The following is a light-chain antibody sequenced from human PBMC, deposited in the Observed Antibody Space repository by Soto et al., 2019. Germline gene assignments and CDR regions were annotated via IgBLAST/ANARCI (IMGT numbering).Light chain of an antibody. CDR1: QSISSW. CDR2: KAS. CDR3: HTYNSYSLHT. J-gene: IGKJ2*01. Sequence: DIQMTQSPSTLSASVGDRVTITCRASQSISSWLAWYQQKPGKAPKLLIYKASTLKSGVPSRFSGSGSGTDFTLTISSPQPDDCATYYCHTYNSYSLHTFGQGTKVDIK. V-gene: IGKV1-5*03.